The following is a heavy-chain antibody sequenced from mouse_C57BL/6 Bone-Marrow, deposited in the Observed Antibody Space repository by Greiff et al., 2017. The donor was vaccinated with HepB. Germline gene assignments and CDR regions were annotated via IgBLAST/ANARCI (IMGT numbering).Heavy chain of an antibody. CDR3: ARHTYYYGSKGRYYFDY. Sequence: EVQRVESGGDLVKPGGSLKLSCAASGFTFSSYGMSWVRQTPDKRLEWVATISSGGSYTYYPDSVKGRFTISRDKAKNTLYLQMSSLKSEDTAMYYCARHTYYYGSKGRYYFDYWGQGTTLTVSS. J-gene: IGHJ2*01. D-gene: IGHD1-1*01. CDR2: ISSGGSYT. V-gene: IGHV5-6*01. CDR1: GFTFSSYG.